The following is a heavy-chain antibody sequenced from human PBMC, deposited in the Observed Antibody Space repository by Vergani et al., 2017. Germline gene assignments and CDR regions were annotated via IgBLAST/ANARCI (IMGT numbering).Heavy chain of an antibody. CDR3: ARVPRYCSSTSCSRHYRGWFDP. V-gene: IGHV1-69*01. Sequence: QVQLVQSGAEVKKPGASVKVSCKASGYTFTGYYMHWVRQAPGQGLEWMGWINPNSGTANYAQKFQGRVTITADESTSTAYMELSSLRSEDTAVYYCARVPRYCSSTSCSRHYRGWFDPWGQGTLVTVSS. D-gene: IGHD2-2*01. CDR2: INPNSGTA. J-gene: IGHJ5*02. CDR1: GYTFTGYY.